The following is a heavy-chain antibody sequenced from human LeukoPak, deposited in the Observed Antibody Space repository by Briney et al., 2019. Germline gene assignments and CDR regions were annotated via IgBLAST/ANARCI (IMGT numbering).Heavy chain of an antibody. CDR3: ARDRFITIYAYFDY. Sequence: GGSLRLSCAASGFTFSSYWMSWVRQAPGKGLEWVANIKQDGSEKYYVDSVKGRFTISRDNAKNSLYLQMSSLRAEDTAVYYCARDRFITIYAYFDYWGQGTLVTVSS. CDR2: IKQDGSEK. CDR1: GFTFSSYW. J-gene: IGHJ4*02. D-gene: IGHD3-3*01. V-gene: IGHV3-7*01.